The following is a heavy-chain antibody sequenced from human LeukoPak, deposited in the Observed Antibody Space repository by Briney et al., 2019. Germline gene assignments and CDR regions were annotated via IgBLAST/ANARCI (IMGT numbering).Heavy chain of an antibody. CDR1: GGSFSGSH. V-gene: IGHV4-34*01. Sequence: SETLSLTCAVHGGSFSGSHWNWIRQSPGKGLEWIGEINDRGRTNYNPPLKSRVTLSVDTSKKQFSLNLRSVTAADTGVYYCARDPTSVITVPWYFDFWGQGTLVAVSS. J-gene: IGHJ4*02. CDR2: INDRGRT. D-gene: IGHD3-22*01. CDR3: ARDPTSVITVPWYFDF.